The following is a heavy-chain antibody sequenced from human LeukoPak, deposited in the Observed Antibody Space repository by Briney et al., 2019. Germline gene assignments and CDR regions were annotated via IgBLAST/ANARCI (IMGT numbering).Heavy chain of an antibody. D-gene: IGHD3-10*01. CDR3: ARGPRVPVYYGMDV. CDR1: GYTFTSYD. V-gene: IGHV1-2*02. CDR2: INPDSGAT. Sequence: GASVKVSCKASGYTFTSYDINWVRQATGQGLEWMGWINPDSGATNYAQKFQGRVIMTSDTSISTAYLELSRLRSDDTAVYYCARGPRVPVYYGMDVWGQGTTVTVSS. J-gene: IGHJ6*02.